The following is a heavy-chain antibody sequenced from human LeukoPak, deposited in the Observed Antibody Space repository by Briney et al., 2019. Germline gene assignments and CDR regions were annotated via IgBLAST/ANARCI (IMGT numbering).Heavy chain of an antibody. D-gene: IGHD6-13*01. CDR3: ARDPGYSSSWYGGGPPENYFDY. Sequence: GGSLRLSCAASGFPFSSYSMNWVRQAPGKGLEWVSSISGTSDYIYYADSVKGRFTISRDNAKNSLYLQMNSLRAEDTAVYYCARDPGYSSSWYGGGPPENYFDYWGQGTLVTVSS. CDR1: GFPFSSYS. J-gene: IGHJ4*02. V-gene: IGHV3-21*01. CDR2: ISGTSDYI.